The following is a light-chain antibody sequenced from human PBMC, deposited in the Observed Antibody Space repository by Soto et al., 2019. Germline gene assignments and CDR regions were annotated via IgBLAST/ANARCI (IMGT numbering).Light chain of an antibody. J-gene: IGKJ4*01. Sequence: EIVLTQSPATLSLSPGESATLSCRASQSVSNYLAWYQQKPGQAPRLLIYDASNRATGIPARFSGSGSGTDFTLPISSLEPEDFAVYYCQQRSDWLTFGGGTQVEIK. CDR2: DAS. CDR3: QQRSDWLT. V-gene: IGKV3-11*01. CDR1: QSVSNY.